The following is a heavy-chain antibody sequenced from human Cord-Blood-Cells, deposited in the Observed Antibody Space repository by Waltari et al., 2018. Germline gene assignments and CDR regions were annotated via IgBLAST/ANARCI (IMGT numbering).Heavy chain of an antibody. CDR1: GWSFSGYF. D-gene: IGHD6-6*01. CDR3: ARSCTGIAARPDYFDY. J-gene: IGHJ4*02. V-gene: IGHV4-34*01. Sequence: QVQLQQWGAGLLKPSETLSLTCAVYGWSFSGYFWSWLRQAPGKGLEWIGEINHSGSTNYNPSLKSRVTISVDTSKNQFSLKLSSVTAADTAVYYCARSCTGIAARPDYFDYWGQGTLVTVSS. CDR2: INHSGST.